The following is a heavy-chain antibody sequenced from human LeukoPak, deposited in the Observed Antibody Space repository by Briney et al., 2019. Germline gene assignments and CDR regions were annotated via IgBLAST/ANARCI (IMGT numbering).Heavy chain of an antibody. V-gene: IGHV1-69*01. Sequence: SVKVSCKASGGILTNYAISWVRQAPGQGLEWMGGIIPIFGTAIYAQKFQGRVTITADESTSTVYMELNSLRSEDTAVYYCATDRRRRYCSSSSCYLGWFDPWGQGTLVTVSS. CDR3: ATDRRRRYCSSSSCYLGWFDP. D-gene: IGHD2-2*01. J-gene: IGHJ5*02. CDR2: IIPIFGTA. CDR1: GGILTNYA.